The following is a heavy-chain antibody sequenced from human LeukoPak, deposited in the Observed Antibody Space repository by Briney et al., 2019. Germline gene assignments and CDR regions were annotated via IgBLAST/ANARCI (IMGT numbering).Heavy chain of an antibody. D-gene: IGHD2-8*01. V-gene: IGHV4-59*01. Sequence: SETLSLTCTVSGGAISSYYWSWIRQPPGKGLEWIGYMYYSGSTQYNPSLKSRVTISVDTSKNRFSLKMSSGSAADTDVYYCARDVSMLIDYWGQGTLVTVSS. CDR2: MYYSGST. J-gene: IGHJ4*02. CDR3: ARDVSMLIDY. CDR1: GGAISSYY.